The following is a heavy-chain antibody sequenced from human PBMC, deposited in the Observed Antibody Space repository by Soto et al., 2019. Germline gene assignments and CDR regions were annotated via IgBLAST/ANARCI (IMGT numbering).Heavy chain of an antibody. V-gene: IGHV3-23*01. J-gene: IGHJ6*02. CDR1: GFTFSSYA. CDR2: ISGSGGST. CDR3: ARDKEYSSRRRNYYYGMDV. D-gene: IGHD6-6*01. Sequence: PGGSLRLSCAASGFTFSSYAMSWVRQAPGKGLEWVSAISGSGGSTYYADSVKGRFTISRDNSKNTLYLQMNSLRAEDTAVYYSARDKEYSSRRRNYYYGMDVWGQGTTVTVSS.